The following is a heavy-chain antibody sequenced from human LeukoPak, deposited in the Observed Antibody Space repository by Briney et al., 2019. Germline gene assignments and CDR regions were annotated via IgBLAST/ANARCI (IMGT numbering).Heavy chain of an antibody. CDR1: GYSISSGYY. D-gene: IGHD5-24*01. CDR2: IYHSGST. J-gene: IGHJ4*02. V-gene: IGHV4-38-2*02. CDR3: ARDGSGYNPIGYFDY. Sequence: SETLSLTCTVSGYSISSGYYWGWIRQPPGKGLEWIGSIYHSGSTYYNPSLKSRVTISVDTSKNQFSLKLSSVTAADTAVYYCARDGSGYNPIGYFDYWGQGTLVTVSS.